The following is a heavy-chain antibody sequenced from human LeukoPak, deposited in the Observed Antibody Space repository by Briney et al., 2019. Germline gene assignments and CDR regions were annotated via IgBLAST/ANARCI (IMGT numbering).Heavy chain of an antibody. D-gene: IGHD1-26*01. V-gene: IGHV3-7*01. Sequence: GGSLRLSCAASGFTFSSYWMSCVRQAPGKGLEWVANIKQDGSEKYYVDSVKGRFTISRDNAKNSLYLQMNSLRAEDTAVYYCASAGWELHADWFDPWGQGTLVTVSS. J-gene: IGHJ5*02. CDR1: GFTFSSYW. CDR2: IKQDGSEK. CDR3: ASAGWELHADWFDP.